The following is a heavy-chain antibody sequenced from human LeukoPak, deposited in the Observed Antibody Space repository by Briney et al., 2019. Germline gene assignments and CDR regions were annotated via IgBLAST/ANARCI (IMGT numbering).Heavy chain of an antibody. CDR2: ISSSSSTI. Sequence: GSLRLSCAASEFTFSSYWMSWVRQAPGKGLEWVSYISSSSSTIYYADSVKGRFTISRDNAKNSLYLQMNSLRAEDTAVYYCARGAPYGDSLYYYYMDVWGKGTTVTVSS. D-gene: IGHD4-17*01. CDR1: EFTFSSYW. CDR3: ARGAPYGDSLYYYYMDV. V-gene: IGHV3-48*01. J-gene: IGHJ6*03.